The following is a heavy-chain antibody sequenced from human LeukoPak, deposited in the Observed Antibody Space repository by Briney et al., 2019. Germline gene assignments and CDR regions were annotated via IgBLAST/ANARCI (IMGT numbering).Heavy chain of an antibody. J-gene: IGHJ6*03. CDR3: AREPYSGAYGDTYYYYMDV. Sequence: GVSLRLSCEASGFSFSSYNMDCVPQTPGKGLECISSITTSSSYTFYADSVKGRFTISRDNARNSLYLQMNSLTAEDTAVYYCAREPYSGAYGDTYYYYMDVWGKGTTVTISS. V-gene: IGHV3-21*01. D-gene: IGHD1-26*01. CDR1: GFSFSSYN. CDR2: ITTSSSYT.